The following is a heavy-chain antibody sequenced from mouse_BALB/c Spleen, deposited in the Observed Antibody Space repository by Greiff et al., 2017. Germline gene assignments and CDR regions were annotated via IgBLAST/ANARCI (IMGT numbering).Heavy chain of an antibody. J-gene: IGHJ3*01. CDR3: ARERGSSPAWFAY. D-gene: IGHD1-1*01. V-gene: IGHV1-87*01. CDR2: IYPGDGDT. CDR1: GYTFTSYW. Sequence: QVQLQQSGAELARPGASVKLSCKASGYTFTSYWMQWVKQRPGQGLEWIGAIYPGDGDTRYTQKFKGKATLTADKSSSTAYMQLSSLASEDSAVYYCARERGSSPAWFAYWGQGTLVTVSA.